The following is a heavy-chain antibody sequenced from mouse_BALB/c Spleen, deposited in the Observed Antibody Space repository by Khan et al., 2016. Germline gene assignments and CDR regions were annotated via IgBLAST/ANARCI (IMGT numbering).Heavy chain of an antibody. J-gene: IGHJ3*01. D-gene: IGHD2-4*01. CDR3: ARSPYDYDVGFAY. CDR2: IDPANGNT. V-gene: IGHV14-3*02. Sequence: QLKQSGAELVKPGASVKLSCTASGFNIKDTYMHWVKQRPEQGLEWIGRIDPANGNTKYDPKFQGKATITADTSSNTAYLQLSSLTSEDTAVYYSARSPYDYDVGFAYWGQGTLVTVSA. CDR1: GFNIKDTY.